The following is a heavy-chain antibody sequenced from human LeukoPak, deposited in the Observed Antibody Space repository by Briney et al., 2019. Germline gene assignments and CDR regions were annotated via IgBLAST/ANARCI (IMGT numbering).Heavy chain of an antibody. CDR3: ARDREGSGCTLDY. CDR2: LSHSGSS. Sequence: SETLSLTCTVSGGSVSSYYWSWIRRPPGRGLEWIAYLSHSGSSDSNPSLTSRVTTLVDTSKNQFSLKLTSVTAADTAVYYCARDREGSGCTLDYWGQGTLVTVSS. D-gene: IGHD2-15*01. J-gene: IGHJ4*02. V-gene: IGHV4-59*02. CDR1: GGSVSSYY.